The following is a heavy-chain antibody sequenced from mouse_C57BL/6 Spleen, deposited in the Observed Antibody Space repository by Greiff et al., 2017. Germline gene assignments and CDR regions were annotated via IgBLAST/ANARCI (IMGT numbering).Heavy chain of an antibody. D-gene: IGHD2-2*01. Sequence: VQGVESGAELVKPGASVKISCKASGYAFSSYWMNWVKQRPGKGLEWIGQIYPGDGDTNYNGKFKGKATLTADKSSSTAYMQLSSLTSEDSAVYFCARWDGYDGWFAYWGQGTLVTVSA. CDR3: ARWDGYDGWFAY. CDR1: GYAFSSYW. J-gene: IGHJ3*01. V-gene: IGHV1-80*01. CDR2: IYPGDGDT.